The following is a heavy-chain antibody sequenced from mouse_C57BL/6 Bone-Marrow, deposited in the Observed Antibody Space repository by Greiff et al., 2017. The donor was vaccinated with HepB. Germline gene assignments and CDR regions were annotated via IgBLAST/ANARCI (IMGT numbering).Heavy chain of an antibody. D-gene: IGHD2-4*01. Sequence: QVQLQQPGAELVKPGASVKLSCKASGYTFTSYWMHWVKQRPGQGLEWIGMIHPNSGGTNYNEKFKSKATLTVDKSSSTAYMQLSSLTSEDSAVYYCARSRITTRAMDYWGQGTSVTVSS. CDR3: ARSRITTRAMDY. CDR1: GYTFTSYW. CDR2: IHPNSGGT. J-gene: IGHJ4*01. V-gene: IGHV1-64*01.